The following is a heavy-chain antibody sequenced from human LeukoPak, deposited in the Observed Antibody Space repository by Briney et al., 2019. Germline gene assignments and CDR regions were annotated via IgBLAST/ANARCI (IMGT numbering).Heavy chain of an antibody. D-gene: IGHD6-13*01. Sequence: PGGSLRLSCAASGFTFSSYARSWVRQAPGKGLEWVSTISGSGDGTYYADSVKGRFTISRDNSKNTLYLQMNSLRADDTAVYYCAKRGIAAAASFDYWGQGTLVTVSS. J-gene: IGHJ4*02. V-gene: IGHV3-23*01. CDR1: GFTFSSYA. CDR3: AKRGIAAAASFDY. CDR2: ISGSGDGT.